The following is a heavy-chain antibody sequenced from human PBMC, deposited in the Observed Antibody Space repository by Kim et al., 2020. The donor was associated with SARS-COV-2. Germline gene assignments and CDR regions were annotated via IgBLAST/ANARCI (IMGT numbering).Heavy chain of an antibody. Sequence: SETLSLTCAVYGGSLSVSYWSWIRQPPGKGLEWIGEINYRRSANYNPSLKSRVTLSVDPSKNQFSLELSSVTAADTAVYYCARLPSRSYSSYMDVWG. CDR1: GGSLSVSY. CDR3: ARLPSRSYSSYMDV. V-gene: IGHV4-34*01. J-gene: IGHJ6*03. CDR2: INYRRSA. D-gene: IGHD1-26*01.